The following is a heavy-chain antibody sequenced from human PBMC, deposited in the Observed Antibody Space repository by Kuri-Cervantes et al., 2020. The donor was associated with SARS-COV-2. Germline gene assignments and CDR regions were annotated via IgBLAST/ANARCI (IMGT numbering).Heavy chain of an antibody. V-gene: IGHV3-30*04. J-gene: IGHJ5*01. CDR2: ISYEESIK. CDR1: GFTFRTYA. CDR3: AKEGLGHCSTTSCSPDS. Sequence: GESLKISCLASGFTFRTYAVHWVRQPPGKGLEWVAVISYEESIKYYGDYVKGRFTISRDNSQNTLYLQMNSLTADDTAGCYCAKEGLGHCSTTSCSPDSWGQGTLVTVSS. D-gene: IGHD2-2*03.